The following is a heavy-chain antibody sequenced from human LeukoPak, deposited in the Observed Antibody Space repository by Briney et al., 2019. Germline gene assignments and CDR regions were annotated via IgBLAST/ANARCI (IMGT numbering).Heavy chain of an antibody. J-gene: IGHJ5*02. D-gene: IGHD3-10*01. CDR2: IYHTGST. V-gene: IGHV4-30-2*01. Sequence: SETLSLTCAVSGRSISSAGFSWSWLRQPPWKGLEWIGTIYHTGSTYYHPSVKCRVTMSVDRSNKNFTLNVKSVNAPDTAAYYSARAIIMVGGLGDFFDPWGQGTLVTVSS. CDR3: ARAIIMVGGLGDFFDP. CDR1: GRSISSAGFS.